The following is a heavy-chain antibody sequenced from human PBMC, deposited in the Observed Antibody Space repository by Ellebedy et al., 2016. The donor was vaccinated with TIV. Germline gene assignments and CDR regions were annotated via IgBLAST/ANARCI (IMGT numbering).Heavy chain of an antibody. CDR1: GFTFSDYY. CDR3: ARDARFIDQQHNWFDP. D-gene: IGHD2-2*01. Sequence: GESLKISCAASGFTFSDYYMIWIRQAPGKGLEWVSYISNSGSTIYYADSVKGRFTISRDNTKNSLSLQMNSLRVEDAAVYYCARDARFIDQQHNWFDPWGQGTLVTASS. V-gene: IGHV3-11*01. J-gene: IGHJ5*02. CDR2: ISNSGSTI.